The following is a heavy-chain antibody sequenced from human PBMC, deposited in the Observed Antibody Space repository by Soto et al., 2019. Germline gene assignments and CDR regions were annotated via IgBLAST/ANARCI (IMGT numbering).Heavy chain of an antibody. Sequence: QVQLVESGGGVVQPGRSLRLSCAASGFTFSSYGMHWVRQAPGKGLEWVAGIWYDGSNKYYADSVKGRFTISRDNSKNTLYLQMSSLRAEDTAVYYCAREWVPLMVAVAGVGVDYWGQGTLVTVSS. D-gene: IGHD6-19*01. CDR1: GFTFSSYG. J-gene: IGHJ4*02. V-gene: IGHV3-33*01. CDR3: AREWVPLMVAVAGVGVDY. CDR2: IWYDGSNK.